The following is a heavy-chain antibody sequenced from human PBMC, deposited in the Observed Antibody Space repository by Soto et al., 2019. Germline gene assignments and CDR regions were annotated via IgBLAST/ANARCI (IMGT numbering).Heavy chain of an antibody. CDR2: IKHKIEGGTT. CDR1: GFTLRNAW. V-gene: IGHV3-15*01. Sequence: GGSLRPSCAAFGFTLRNAWVSWVRQAPGKGPRGVGRIKHKIEGGTTDYAVPAKARSTISRDASQSMFYLQVNSLITEETTMVYRAPNWNFDYWGQGTPVTVSS. J-gene: IGHJ4*02. D-gene: IGHD2-8*01. CDR3: APNWNFDY.